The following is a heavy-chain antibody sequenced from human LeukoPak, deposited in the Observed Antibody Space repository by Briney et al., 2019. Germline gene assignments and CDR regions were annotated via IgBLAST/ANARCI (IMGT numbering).Heavy chain of an antibody. CDR1: GFTFSSYA. D-gene: IGHD6-19*01. J-gene: IGHJ4*02. V-gene: IGHV3-23*01. CDR2: ISGSGGST. Sequence: GGSLRLSCAASGFTFSSYAISWVRQAPGKGLEWVSAISGSGGSTYYADSVKGRFTISRDNSKNTLYLQMNSLRAEDTAVYYCAKSTSVAGTLFDSWGQGTLVTVSS. CDR3: AKSTSVAGTLFDS.